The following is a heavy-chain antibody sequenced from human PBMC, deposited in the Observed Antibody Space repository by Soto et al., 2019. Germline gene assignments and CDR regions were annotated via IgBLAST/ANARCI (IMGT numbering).Heavy chain of an antibody. V-gene: IGHV4-39*01. CDR3: ARLPYYDILTGYSHFDY. CDR2: IYYSGST. J-gene: IGHJ4*02. Sequence: SETLSLTCTVSGGSISSSIYYWGWIRQPPGKGLEWIGSIYYSGSTYYNPSLKSRVTISVDTSKNQFSLKLSSVTAADTAVYYCARLPYYDILTGYSHFDYWGQGTLVTVSS. D-gene: IGHD3-9*01. CDR1: GGSISSSIYY.